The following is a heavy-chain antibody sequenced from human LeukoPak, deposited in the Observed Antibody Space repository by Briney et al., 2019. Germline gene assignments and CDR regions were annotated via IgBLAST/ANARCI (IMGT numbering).Heavy chain of an antibody. Sequence: PGRSLRLSCAASGFTFDDYAMHWVRQAPGKGLEWVSGISWNSGSIGYADSVKGRFTISRDNAKNSLYLQMNSLRAEDMALYYCARAGYCSSTSCSFDYWGQGTLVTVSS. CDR1: GFTFDDYA. CDR2: ISWNSGSI. CDR3: ARAGYCSSTSCSFDY. J-gene: IGHJ4*02. V-gene: IGHV3-9*03. D-gene: IGHD2-2*01.